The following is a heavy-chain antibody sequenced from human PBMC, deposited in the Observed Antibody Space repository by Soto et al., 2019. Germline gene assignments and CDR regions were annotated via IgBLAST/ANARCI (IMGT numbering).Heavy chain of an antibody. CDR2: IYYSGST. CDR3: AREEGGSCYFDY. V-gene: IGHV4-31*03. CDR1: GGSISSGGYY. D-gene: IGHD2-15*01. J-gene: IGHJ4*02. Sequence: SETLSLTCTVSGGSISSGGYYWSWIRQHPGKGLEWIGYIYYSGSTYYNPSLKSRVTISVDTSKNQFSLKLSSVTAADTAVYYCAREEGGSCYFDYWGQGTLVTVSS.